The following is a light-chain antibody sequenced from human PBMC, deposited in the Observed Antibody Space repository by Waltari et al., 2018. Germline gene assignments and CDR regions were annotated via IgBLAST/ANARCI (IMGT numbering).Light chain of an antibody. J-gene: IGKJ4*01. CDR2: GAS. CDR1: HSISSH. V-gene: IGKV3-15*01. CDR3: QQYDRWPLT. Sequence: EIVMTQSPATLSVSPGETATLSCRASHSISSHLAWYQQKLGQAPRLLIYGASTWATGIPARFGGSGSGTEFTLTISSLQSEDFAVYYCQQYDRWPLTFGGGTKVEIK.